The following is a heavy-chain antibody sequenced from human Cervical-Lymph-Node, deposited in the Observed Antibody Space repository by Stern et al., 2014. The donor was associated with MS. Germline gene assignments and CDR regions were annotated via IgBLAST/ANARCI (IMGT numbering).Heavy chain of an antibody. CDR3: AHRAYYDDYFNY. J-gene: IGHJ4*02. CDR1: GLSLSTRGAG. Sequence: QVTLKESGPTLVKPTQTLTLTFTFSGLSLSTRGAGVGWIRQPPGKALEWLALIYWDDDKRYSPSLRSRRNISKDTSKNQVVLRMTNMDPVDTATYYCAHRAYYDDYFNYWGQGTRVTVSS. D-gene: IGHD3-22*01. V-gene: IGHV2-5*02. CDR2: IYWDDDK.